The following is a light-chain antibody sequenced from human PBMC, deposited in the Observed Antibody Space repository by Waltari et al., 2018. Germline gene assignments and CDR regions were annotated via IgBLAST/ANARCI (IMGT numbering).Light chain of an antibody. J-gene: IGLJ3*02. CDR3: QSYDSDLGAWV. CDR2: DFN. Sequence: QSALTQPASVSGSPGQSITISCTGTSSDVGGYNYVSWYQQHPGTTPKLIIFDFNRRPSGVSHRFSGSKSGNTASLTIAGLQPEDEAEYFCQSYDSDLGAWVFGGGTKLTVL. CDR1: SSDVGGYNY. V-gene: IGLV2-14*03.